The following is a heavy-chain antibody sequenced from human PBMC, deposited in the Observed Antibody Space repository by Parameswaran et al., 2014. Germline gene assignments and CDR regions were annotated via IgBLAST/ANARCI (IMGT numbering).Heavy chain of an antibody. D-gene: IGHD5-18*01. V-gene: IGHV4-34*01. J-gene: IGHJ4*02. Sequence: RWIRQPPGKGLEWIGEINHSGSSNYNPSLKSRVTISVDTSKNQFSLKLSSVTAADTAVYYCARVSGYSYGYDYWGQGTLVTVSS. CDR2: INHSGSS. CDR3: ARVSGYSYGYDY.